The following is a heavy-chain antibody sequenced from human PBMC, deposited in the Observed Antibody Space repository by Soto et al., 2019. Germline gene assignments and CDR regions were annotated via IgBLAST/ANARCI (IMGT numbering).Heavy chain of an antibody. CDR2: VNSDESST. CDR3: AREGDGTTGYYQDY. J-gene: IGHJ4*01. D-gene: IGHD3-22*01. V-gene: IGHV3-74*03. CDR1: GFSFSNYY. Sequence: PGESLKISCAASGFSFSNYYMHWVRQAPGKGLVWVSRVNSDESSTTYADSVKGRFTISRDNAKKTLYLQMNSLRVEDTAVYYCAREGDGTTGYYQDYCGRGTLVTVSS.